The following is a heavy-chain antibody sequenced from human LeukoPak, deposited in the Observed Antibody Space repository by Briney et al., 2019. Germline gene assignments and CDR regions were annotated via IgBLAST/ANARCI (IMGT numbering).Heavy chain of an antibody. V-gene: IGHV1-69*06. Sequence: ASVKVSCKASGTTPRIYAPTWVRQAPGQGLEWMARIITFSGAANYAQRFQGRVTVTADRSANTAYMDLGSLTSGDTATYFCALTLTTPYYFDSWGQGTLVIVS. CDR3: ALTLTTPYYFDS. CDR2: IITFSGAA. CDR1: GTTPRIYA. J-gene: IGHJ4*02. D-gene: IGHD4-23*01.